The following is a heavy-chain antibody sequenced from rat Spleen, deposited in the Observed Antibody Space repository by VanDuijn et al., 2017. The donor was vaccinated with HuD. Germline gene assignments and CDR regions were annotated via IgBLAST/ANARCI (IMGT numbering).Heavy chain of an antibody. D-gene: IGHD1-12*02. CDR1: GFTFSSYW. Sequence: EVQLVETGGGLVQPGRSLKLSCVASGFTFSSYWMYWVRQAPGKGLEWVSSINIDGDGTYYPDSVKGRFTVSRNNAENTVYLQMNSLRSEDTATYYCARSEGTHYYLPFADWGRGVMVTVSS. CDR2: INIDGDGT. V-gene: IGHV5-58*01. CDR3: ARSEGTHYYLPFAD. J-gene: IGHJ2*01.